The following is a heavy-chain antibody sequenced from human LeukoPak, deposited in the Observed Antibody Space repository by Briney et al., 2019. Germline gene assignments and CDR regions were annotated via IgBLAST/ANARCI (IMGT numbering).Heavy chain of an antibody. Sequence: GGSLRLSCAASGFAFNIYAMNWVRQAPGKGLEWVSVISGSGGSTYYADSVRGRFTISRDNSKDTLYLQLNILRAEDAAVYYCARWVVVAATPPSYWGQGTLVTVSS. V-gene: IGHV3-23*01. D-gene: IGHD2-15*01. CDR2: ISGSGGST. CDR1: GFAFNIYA. J-gene: IGHJ4*02. CDR3: ARWVVVAATPPSY.